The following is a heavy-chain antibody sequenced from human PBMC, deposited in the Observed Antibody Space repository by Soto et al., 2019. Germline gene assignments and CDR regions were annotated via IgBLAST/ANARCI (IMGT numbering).Heavy chain of an antibody. Sequence: SETLSLTCTVSGGSINGGDYYWTWVRQPPGKGLEGIGNIFHSGSTYYTPSLQSRVSISLDTSKNHFSLKLSSVTPADTAVYYCARDRYYGSGTYYNFYSGMDVWGQGTTVTVSS. D-gene: IGHD3-10*01. J-gene: IGHJ6*02. CDR1: GGSINGGDYY. CDR3: ARDRYYGSGTYYNFYSGMDV. CDR2: IFHSGST. V-gene: IGHV4-30-4*01.